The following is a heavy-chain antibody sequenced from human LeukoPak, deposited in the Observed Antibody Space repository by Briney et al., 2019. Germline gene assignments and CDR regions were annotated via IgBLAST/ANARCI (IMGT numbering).Heavy chain of an antibody. Sequence: KPGGSLRLSCAASGFTFSDYYMSWIRQAPGKGLEWVSYIGGTTTYTNYADSVKGRFTISRDNAKNSLYLQMNSLRDEDTAVYYCARDLRLYDDILLSWGQGTLVTVSS. CDR1: GFTFSDYY. CDR2: IGGTTTYT. V-gene: IGHV3-11*06. D-gene: IGHD3-9*01. CDR3: ARDLRLYDDILLS. J-gene: IGHJ5*02.